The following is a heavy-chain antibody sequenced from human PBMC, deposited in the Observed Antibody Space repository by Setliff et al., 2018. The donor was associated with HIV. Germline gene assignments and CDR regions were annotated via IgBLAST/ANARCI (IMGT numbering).Heavy chain of an antibody. J-gene: IGHJ4*02. V-gene: IGHV4-34*01. CDR1: GGSFSAHY. Sequence: PSETLSLTCAIYGGSFSAHYWNWIRQPPGKGLEWVGEIKHSGSTNYNPSLRGRVTIALGTSKNHFSLNLRSVSAADTGFYYCATKGWNAYKAFDYWGQGTLVTVSS. D-gene: IGHD1-1*01. CDR3: ATKGWNAYKAFDY. CDR2: IKHSGST.